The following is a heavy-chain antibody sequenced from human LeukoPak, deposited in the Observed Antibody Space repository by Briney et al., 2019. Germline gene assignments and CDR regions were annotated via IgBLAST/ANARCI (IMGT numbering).Heavy chain of an antibody. Sequence: GGSLRLSCAASGFTFDDYAMHWVRQAPGKGLEWVSGISWNSGSIGYADSVKGRFTISRDNAKNSLYLQMNSLRAEDTALYYCARKKGPAVWSGPDAFDIWGQGTMVTVSS. D-gene: IGHD3-3*01. J-gene: IGHJ3*02. CDR2: ISWNSGSI. CDR1: GFTFDDYA. CDR3: ARKKGPAVWSGPDAFDI. V-gene: IGHV3-9*01.